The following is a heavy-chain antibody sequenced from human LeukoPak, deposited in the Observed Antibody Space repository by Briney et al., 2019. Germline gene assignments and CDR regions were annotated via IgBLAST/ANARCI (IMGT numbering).Heavy chain of an antibody. Sequence: ASVKVSCKASGYTFTSYFMHWVRQAPGQGPEWLGIINPSGGSTSYAQKFQGRVTMTRDTSTSTVYMELSSLRSEDTAVYYCARTSGSHQGPFGYWGQGTLVTVSS. V-gene: IGHV1-46*01. J-gene: IGHJ4*02. CDR2: INPSGGST. D-gene: IGHD1-26*01. CDR3: ARTSGSHQGPFGY. CDR1: GYTFTSYF.